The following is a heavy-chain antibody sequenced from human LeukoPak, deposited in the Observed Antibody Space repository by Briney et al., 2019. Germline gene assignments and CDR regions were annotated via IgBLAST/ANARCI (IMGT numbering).Heavy chain of an antibody. Sequence: SETLSLTCTVSGGSISSYYWSWIRQPPGKGLEWIGYIYYSGSTNYNPSLKSRVTISVDTSKNQFSLKLSSVTAADTAVYYCARSYCSSTSCYTGLDYWGQGTLVTVSS. CDR1: GGSISSYY. V-gene: IGHV4-59*12. CDR2: IYYSGST. CDR3: ARSYCSSTSCYTGLDY. D-gene: IGHD2-2*02. J-gene: IGHJ4*02.